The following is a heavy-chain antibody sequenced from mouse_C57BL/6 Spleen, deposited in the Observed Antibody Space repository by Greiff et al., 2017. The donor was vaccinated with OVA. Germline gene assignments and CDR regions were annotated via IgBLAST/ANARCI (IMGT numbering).Heavy chain of an antibody. J-gene: IGHJ1*03. V-gene: IGHV1-69*01. Sequence: QVQLQQPGAELVMPGASVKLSCKASGYTFTSYWMHWVKQRPGQGLEWIGEIDPSDSYTNYNQKFKGKSTLTVDKYSSTAYMQLSSLTSEDSAVYYCSTGTGYFDVWGTGTTVTVSS. D-gene: IGHD3-3*01. CDR1: GYTFTSYW. CDR2: IDPSDSYT. CDR3: STGTGYFDV.